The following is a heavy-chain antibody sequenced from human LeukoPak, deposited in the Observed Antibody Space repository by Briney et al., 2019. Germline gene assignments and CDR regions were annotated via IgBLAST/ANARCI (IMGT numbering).Heavy chain of an antibody. Sequence: SETLSLTCTIFGDSISSGDYHWTWFRQPPGKGLEWIGYIYYSGTTYYNPSLKSRVTISVETSKNQFSLKVSSVTAADTAVYYCARRKSGWFDPWGQGTLVTVSS. CDR1: GDSISSGDYH. V-gene: IGHV4-30-4*01. CDR3: ARRKSGWFDP. CDR2: IYYSGTT. J-gene: IGHJ5*02.